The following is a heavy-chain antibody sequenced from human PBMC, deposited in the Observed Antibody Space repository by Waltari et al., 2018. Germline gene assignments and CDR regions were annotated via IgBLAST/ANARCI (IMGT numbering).Heavy chain of an antibody. V-gene: IGHV1-69*05. D-gene: IGHD2-21*01. CDR2: ISPIFGTA. CDR3: ASRGFYCGGDCYPAYDY. J-gene: IGHJ4*02. Sequence: QVQLVQSGAEVKKPGSSVKVSCKASGGTFSSYAISWVRQAPGQGLEWMGGISPIFGTANYAQKFQGRVTITTDESTSTAYMELSSLRSEDTAVYYCASRGFYCGGDCYPAYDYWGQGTLVTVSS. CDR1: GGTFSSYA.